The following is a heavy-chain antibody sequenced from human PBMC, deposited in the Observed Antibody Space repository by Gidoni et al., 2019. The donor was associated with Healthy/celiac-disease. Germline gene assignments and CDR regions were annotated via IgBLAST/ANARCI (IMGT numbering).Heavy chain of an antibody. CDR2: ISWNSGSI. Sequence: SCAASGFTFDDYAMHWVRQAPGKGLEWVSGISWNSGSIGYADSVKGRFTISRDNAKNSLYLQMNSLRAEDTALYYCAKGHRVRLLFDYWGQGTLVTVSS. CDR1: GFTFDDYA. J-gene: IGHJ4*02. V-gene: IGHV3-9*01. CDR3: AKGHRVRLLFDY. D-gene: IGHD1-1*01.